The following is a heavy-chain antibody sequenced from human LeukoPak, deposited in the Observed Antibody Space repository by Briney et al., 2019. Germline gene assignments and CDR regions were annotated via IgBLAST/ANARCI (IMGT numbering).Heavy chain of an antibody. V-gene: IGHV1-69*06. CDR2: IIPIFGTA. J-gene: IGHJ6*03. CDR3: ASSDLGRGYQPRRYYYMDV. CDR1: GGTFSSYA. Sequence: GASVKVSCKASGGTFSSYAISWVRQAPGQGLEWMGGIIPIFGTANYAQKFQGRVTITADKSTSTAYMELSSLRSEDTAVYYCASSDLGRGYQPRRYYYMDVWGKGTTVTVSS. D-gene: IGHD3-22*01.